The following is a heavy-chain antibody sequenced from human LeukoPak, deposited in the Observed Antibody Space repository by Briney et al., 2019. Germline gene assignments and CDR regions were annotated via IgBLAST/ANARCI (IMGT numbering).Heavy chain of an antibody. V-gene: IGHV3-74*01. D-gene: IGHD2-2*01. J-gene: IGHJ4*02. CDR1: GFTFSSYW. CDR3: ASRYQADDY. CDR2: INPGGSSI. Sequence: GRSLRLSCAASGFTFSSYWMHWVRQVPGKGLVWVARINPGGSSITYADSVKGRFTISRDNAKNTLYLQMDSLRAEDTGVYYCASRYQADDYWGQGTLVTVSS.